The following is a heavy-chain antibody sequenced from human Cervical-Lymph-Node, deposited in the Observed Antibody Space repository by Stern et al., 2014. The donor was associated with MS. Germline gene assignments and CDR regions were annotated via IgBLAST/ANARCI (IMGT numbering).Heavy chain of an antibody. J-gene: IGHJ2*01. CDR3: ARARAIAVAFDL. CDR1: RYSINSDYY. CDR2: IYHSGST. D-gene: IGHD6-19*01. V-gene: IGHV4-38-2*02. Sequence: QLQLQESGPGLVKPSETLSLTCTVSRYSINSDYYWGWIRQPPGKGLEGIGGIYHSGSTYYNSSLKSRVTISVDTPKNHFARKWNCWSAADTAVYYCARARAIAVAFDLWGRGTLVTVSS.